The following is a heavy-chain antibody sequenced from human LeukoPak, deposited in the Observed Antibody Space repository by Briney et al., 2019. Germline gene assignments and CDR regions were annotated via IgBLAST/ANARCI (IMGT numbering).Heavy chain of an antibody. J-gene: IGHJ4*02. V-gene: IGHV1-69*13. CDR3: ARRSTVTTADYFDY. D-gene: IGHD4-17*01. CDR2: IIPIFGTA. Sequence: SVKVSCKASGGTFSSYAISWVRQAPGQGLEWMGGIIPIFGTANYAQRFQGRVTITADESTSTAYMELSSLRSEDTAVYYCARRSTVTTADYFDYWGQGTLITVSS. CDR1: GGTFSSYA.